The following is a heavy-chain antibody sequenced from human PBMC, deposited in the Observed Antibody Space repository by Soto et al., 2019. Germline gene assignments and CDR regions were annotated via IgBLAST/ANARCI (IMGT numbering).Heavy chain of an antibody. CDR3: ARSLYYYGSGERSWFDP. CDR2: TIPMIQRV. CDR1: GGTFSSNI. Sequence: QAQLVQSGAEVRKPGSSVKVSCEASGGTFSSNIINWVRQAPGQGLEWMGRTIPMIQRVNYAQKFQDRVTITADKSTRTAYMELSNLRSEDTAVYYCARSLYYYGSGERSWFDPWGQGTLVTVSS. J-gene: IGHJ5*02. D-gene: IGHD3-10*01. V-gene: IGHV1-69*02.